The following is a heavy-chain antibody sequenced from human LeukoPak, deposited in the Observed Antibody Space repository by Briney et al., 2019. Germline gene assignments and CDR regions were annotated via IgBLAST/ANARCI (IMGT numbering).Heavy chain of an antibody. J-gene: IGHJ4*02. Sequence: GGSLRLSCAASGFTFSSYSMNWVRQAPGKGLEWVSSISSSSSYIYYADSVKGRFTISRDNAKNSLYLQMNSLRAEDTAVYYCARESGSYPPYFDYWGQGTLVTVSS. CDR2: ISSSSSYI. D-gene: IGHD1-26*01. CDR3: ARESGSYPPYFDY. V-gene: IGHV3-21*01. CDR1: GFTFSSYS.